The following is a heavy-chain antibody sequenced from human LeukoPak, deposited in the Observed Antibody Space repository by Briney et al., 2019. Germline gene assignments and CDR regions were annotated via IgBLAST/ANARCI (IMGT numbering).Heavy chain of an antibody. CDR3: ARDITYYYGSGSYYGNFDY. Sequence: SETLSLTCAVSGGSISSSNWWSWVRQPPGKGLEWIGEIFHSGSTNYNPSLRSRVTISPDKSKNQFSLKLSSVTAADTAVYYCARDITYYYGSGSYYGNFDYWGQGTLVTVSS. CDR1: GGSISSSNW. J-gene: IGHJ4*02. V-gene: IGHV4-4*02. D-gene: IGHD3-10*01. CDR2: IFHSGST.